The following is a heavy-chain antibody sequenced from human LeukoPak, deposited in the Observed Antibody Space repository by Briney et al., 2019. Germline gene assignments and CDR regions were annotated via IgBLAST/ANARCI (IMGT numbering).Heavy chain of an antibody. J-gene: IGHJ4*02. V-gene: IGHV4-4*09. CDR3: ARHDAGIAARPFDN. Sequence: SETLTLTCTVSGGSISTYYWSWIRRPPGKGLEWIAYIHASGPTNYNPSLKSRITISVDTSKNQFSLKLSSVTAADTAVYYCARHDAGIAARPFDNWGQGTLVTVSS. CDR1: GGSISTYY. D-gene: IGHD6-6*01. CDR2: IHASGPT.